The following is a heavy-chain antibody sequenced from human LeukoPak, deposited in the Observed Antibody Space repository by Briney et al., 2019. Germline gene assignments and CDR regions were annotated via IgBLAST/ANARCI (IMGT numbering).Heavy chain of an antibody. Sequence: SETLSLTCTVSRGSISGYYWSWVRQPPGKGLEWVGYISDSGSTNYKPSLKSRVTISRDTSKSQVSLKVRFVTAADAAVYFCASLGGTYDYWGQGIHVIVSS. V-gene: IGHV4-4*09. CDR2: ISDSGST. J-gene: IGHJ4*02. CDR1: RGSISGYY. CDR3: ASLGGTYDY. D-gene: IGHD1-26*01.